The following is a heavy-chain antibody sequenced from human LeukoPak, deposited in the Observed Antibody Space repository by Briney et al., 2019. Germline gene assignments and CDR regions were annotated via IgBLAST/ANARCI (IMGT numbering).Heavy chain of an antibody. CDR2: IKEDGSHK. CDR1: GFAFSSYW. CDR3: VRDEKKRGGDY. J-gene: IGHJ4*02. V-gene: IGHV3-7*01. Sequence: GGSLRLSCAASGFAFSSYWMSWVRQAPGKGLEWVANIKEDGSHKYHVDSVKGRFTISRDNAKNSLYLQMNSLRAEDAAVYHCVRDEKKRGGDYWGQGTLVTVSS. D-gene: IGHD3-16*01.